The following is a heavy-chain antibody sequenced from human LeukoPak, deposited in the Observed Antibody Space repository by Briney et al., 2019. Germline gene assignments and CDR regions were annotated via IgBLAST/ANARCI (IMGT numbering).Heavy chain of an antibody. Sequence: SETLSLTCTVSGGSINDLYWSWIRQPPGKALEWIGYIYYSGNTNYNPSLKSRVTISVDTSKNQFSLKLSSVTAADTAVYYCARDHTVVVPAAPYYYYGMDVWGQGTTVTVSS. J-gene: IGHJ6*02. D-gene: IGHD2-2*01. CDR3: ARDHTVVVPAAPYYYYGMDV. CDR2: IYYSGNT. CDR1: GGSINDLY. V-gene: IGHV4-59*01.